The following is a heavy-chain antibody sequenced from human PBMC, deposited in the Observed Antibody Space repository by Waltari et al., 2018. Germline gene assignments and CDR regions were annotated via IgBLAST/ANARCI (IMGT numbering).Heavy chain of an antibody. CDR2: INGDGSAK. D-gene: IGHD2-15*01. Sequence: EVRLVESGGNLVQPGGSLRLSCVASGFTFGTYYMMWVRQAQGKGLEWVANINGDGSAKNYMDSVRGRFTISRDNAKNSVYMQLNSLRDDDTAVYYCVRDGLIHAADYWGQGTLVSVSS. J-gene: IGHJ4*02. CDR3: VRDGLIHAADY. V-gene: IGHV3-7*01. CDR1: GFTFGTYY.